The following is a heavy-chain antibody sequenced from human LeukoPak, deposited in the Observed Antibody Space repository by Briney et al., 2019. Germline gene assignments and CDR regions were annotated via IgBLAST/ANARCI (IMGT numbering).Heavy chain of an antibody. D-gene: IGHD3-3*01. CDR1: GFTVSSNY. V-gene: IGHV3-53*01. CDR3: PRYDFWSGKPDY. CDR2: IYSGGST. Sequence: GGSLRLSCAASGFTVSSNYMSWVRQDPGKGLEWVSVIYSGGSTYYADSVKGRFTISRDNSKNTLYLQMNSLRAEDTAVYYCPRYDFWSGKPDYWGQGTLVTVSS. J-gene: IGHJ4*02.